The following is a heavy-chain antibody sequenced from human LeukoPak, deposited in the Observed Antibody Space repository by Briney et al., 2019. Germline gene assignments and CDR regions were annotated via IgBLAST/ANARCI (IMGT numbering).Heavy chain of an antibody. CDR3: ARIKLYDFWSGYYYYYYMDV. J-gene: IGHJ6*03. CDR2: INHSGST. V-gene: IGHV4-34*01. D-gene: IGHD3-3*01. Sequence: SETLSLTCAVYGGSFSGYYWSWIRQPPGKGLEWIGEINHSGSTNYNPSLKSRVTISVDTSKNQFSLKLSSVTAADTAVYYCARIKLYDFWSGYYYYYYMDVWGKGTTVTVSS. CDR1: GGSFSGYY.